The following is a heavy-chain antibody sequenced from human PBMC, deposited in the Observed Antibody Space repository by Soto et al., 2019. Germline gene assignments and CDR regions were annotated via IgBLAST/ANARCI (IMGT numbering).Heavy chain of an antibody. CDR3: AKDQYSSGWYRL. D-gene: IGHD6-19*01. CDR2: ITGSGGTT. V-gene: IGHV3-23*01. J-gene: IGHJ4*02. Sequence: EVQLLESGGGLVQPGGSLRLSCAASGFTFSSYAMTWVRQAPGKGLEWVSAITGSGGTTYYADSVKGRFTISRDNSKNTLYLQMKSLRAEDTAVYYCAKDQYSSGWYRLWGQGTLVTVSS. CDR1: GFTFSSYA.